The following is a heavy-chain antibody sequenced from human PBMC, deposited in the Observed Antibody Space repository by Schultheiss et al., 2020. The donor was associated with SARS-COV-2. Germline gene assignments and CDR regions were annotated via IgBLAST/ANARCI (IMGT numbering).Heavy chain of an antibody. Sequence: SETLSLTCAVYGGSFSGYYWSWIRQHPGKGLEWIGEINHSGSTNYNPSLKSRVTISVDTSKNQFSLKLSSVTAADTAVYYCARGHRVISSSLRGNWFDPWGQGTLGTVAS. CDR3: ARGHRVISSSLRGNWFDP. J-gene: IGHJ5*02. CDR1: GGSFSGYY. D-gene: IGHD6-6*01. V-gene: IGHV4-34*01. CDR2: INHSGST.